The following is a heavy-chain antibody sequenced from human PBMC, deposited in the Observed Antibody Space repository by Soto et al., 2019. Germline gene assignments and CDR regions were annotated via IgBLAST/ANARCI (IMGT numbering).Heavy chain of an antibody. J-gene: IGHJ4*02. CDR1: GFIFKNFG. CDR3: AKNHNYYDRSGHYYGDGGFDY. V-gene: IGHV3-33*03. D-gene: IGHD3-22*01. Sequence: QVYLAESGGGVVQPGGSLRLSCAASGFIFKNFGMHWVRQAPGKGLEWVAVIWFDGSTTYYADSVKGRCTISRDNSKNTLYLAINSLRAEDTAVYYCAKNHNYYDRSGHYYGDGGFDYWAQGTRVTVSS. CDR2: IWFDGSTT.